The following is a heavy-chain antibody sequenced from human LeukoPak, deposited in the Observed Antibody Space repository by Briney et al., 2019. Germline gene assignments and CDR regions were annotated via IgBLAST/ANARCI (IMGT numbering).Heavy chain of an antibody. CDR2: IYYSGST. J-gene: IGHJ4*02. D-gene: IGHD2-2*02. CDR3: ARLRDYWYTLDY. CDR1: GCSISSYY. V-gene: IGHV4-59*08. Sequence: SETLTLTCTVSGCSISSYYWSWIRQPPGKGLEWIGYIYYSGSTNYNPSLKSRVTISEHTSKNQFSLKLSSVTASDRAVYDCARLRDYWYTLDYWGQGTLVTVSS.